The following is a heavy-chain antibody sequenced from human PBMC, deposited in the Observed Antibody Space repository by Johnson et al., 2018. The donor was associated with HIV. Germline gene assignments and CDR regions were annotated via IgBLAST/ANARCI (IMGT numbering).Heavy chain of an antibody. V-gene: IGHV3-43D*03. J-gene: IGHJ3*02. CDR2: ISWDGNST. Sequence: VQLVESGGVVVQPGGSLRLSCAVSGFAFDDYAMHWVRQAPGKGLEWVSLISWDGNSTYYADSVKGRFTISRDNSKNTLYLQMNSLRAEDTGVYYCAKHEAKNHKHYDVKIEDAFDIWGQGTMVIVSS. CDR3: AKHEAKNHKHYDVKIEDAFDI. CDR1: GFAFDDYA. D-gene: IGHD3-22*01.